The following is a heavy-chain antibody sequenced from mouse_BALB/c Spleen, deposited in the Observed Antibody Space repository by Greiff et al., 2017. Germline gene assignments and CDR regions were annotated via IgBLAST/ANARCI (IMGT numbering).Heavy chain of an antibody. CDR1: GFTFSSFG. V-gene: IGHV5-17*02. CDR2: ISSGSSTI. J-gene: IGHJ3*01. Sequence: EVQLVESGGGLVQPGGSRKLSCAASGFTFSSFGMHWVRQAPEKGLEWVAYISSGSSTIYYADTGKGRFTISRDNPKNTLFLQMTSLRSEDTAMYYCARYGYDAWFAYWGQGTLVTVSA. D-gene: IGHD2-2*01. CDR3: ARYGYDAWFAY.